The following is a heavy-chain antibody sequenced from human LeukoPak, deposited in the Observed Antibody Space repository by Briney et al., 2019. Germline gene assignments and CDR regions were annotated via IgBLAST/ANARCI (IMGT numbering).Heavy chain of an antibody. J-gene: IGHJ4*02. V-gene: IGHV3-72*01. CDR3: TTFPDSTPGYSSGWWWSGHWGGSY. D-gene: IGHD6-19*01. CDR2: TRKKTNSYTT. Sequence: GGSLRLSCAASGFTFSDHYMDWVRQAPGKGLEWVGRTRKKTNSYTTEYAASVKGRFTISRDDSKNSLYLQMNSLKAEDTAVYYCTTFPDSTPGYSSGWWWSGHWGGSYWGQGTLVTVSS. CDR1: GFTFSDHY.